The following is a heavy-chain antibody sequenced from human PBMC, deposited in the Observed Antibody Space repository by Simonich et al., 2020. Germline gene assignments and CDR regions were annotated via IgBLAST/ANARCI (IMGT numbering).Heavy chain of an antibody. D-gene: IGHD2-15*01. CDR3: AREGLLLDAFDI. J-gene: IGHJ3*02. CDR2: ISYDGSNK. V-gene: IGHV3-30*07. CDR1: GFTFSSYA. Sequence: QVQLVESGGGVVQPGRSMRLSCAASGFTFSSYAMHWVRQAPGKGLEWVGVISYDGSNKYSADSVKGRFTISRDNSKNTLYLQMNSLRAEDTAVYYCAREGLLLDAFDIWGQGTMVTVSS.